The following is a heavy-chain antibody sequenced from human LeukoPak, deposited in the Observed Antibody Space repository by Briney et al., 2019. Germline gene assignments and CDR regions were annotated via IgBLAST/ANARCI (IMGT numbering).Heavy chain of an antibody. Sequence: GGSLRLSCAASGFTFSSYAMSWVRQAPGKGLEWVSAISGSGGSTYYADSVKGRFTISRDNSKNTLYLQMNSLRAEDTAVYYCAKSELELLRVYYYYMDVWGKGTTVTVSS. CDR2: ISGSGGST. V-gene: IGHV3-23*01. D-gene: IGHD1-7*01. J-gene: IGHJ6*03. CDR1: GFTFSSYA. CDR3: AKSELELLRVYYYYMDV.